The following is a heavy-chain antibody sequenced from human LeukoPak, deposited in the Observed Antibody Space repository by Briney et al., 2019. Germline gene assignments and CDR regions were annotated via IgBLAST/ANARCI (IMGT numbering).Heavy chain of an antibody. D-gene: IGHD1-26*01. CDR2: INPNSGGT. J-gene: IGHJ3*02. Sequence: ASVKVSCKASGYTFTSYGISWVRQAPGQGLEWMGWINPNSGGTNYAQKFQGRVTMTRDMSTSTVYMELSSLRSEDTAVYYCARDLVGATWNDAFDIWGQGTMVTVSS. CDR3: ARDLVGATWNDAFDI. V-gene: IGHV1-18*01. CDR1: GYTFTSYG.